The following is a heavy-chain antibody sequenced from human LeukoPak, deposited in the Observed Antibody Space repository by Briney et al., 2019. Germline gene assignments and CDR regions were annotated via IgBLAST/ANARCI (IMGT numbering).Heavy chain of an antibody. CDR3: ARRLSGYYSTFDY. CDR1: GYTFTTYT. V-gene: IGHV1-18*01. Sequence: ASVKVSCKASGYTFTTYTINWVRQAPGQGPEWMGWISAYNGNTNYAQKLQGRVTMTTDTSTSTAYMELRSLRSDDTAIYYCARRLSGYYSTFDYWGQGTLVTVSS. CDR2: ISAYNGNT. D-gene: IGHD3-22*01. J-gene: IGHJ4*02.